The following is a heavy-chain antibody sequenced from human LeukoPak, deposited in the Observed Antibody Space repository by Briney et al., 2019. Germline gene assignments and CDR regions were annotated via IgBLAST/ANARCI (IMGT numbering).Heavy chain of an antibody. D-gene: IGHD6-19*01. CDR3: ARDSDSSGWLDYYMDV. Sequence: GGSLRLSCAASGFTFSTYWMGWVRLAPGKGLEWVSSISSSSSYIYYADSVKGRFTISRDNAKNSLYLQMNSLRAEDTAVYYCARDSDSSGWLDYYMDVWGKGTTVTISS. CDR2: ISSSSSYI. J-gene: IGHJ6*03. V-gene: IGHV3-21*01. CDR1: GFTFSTYW.